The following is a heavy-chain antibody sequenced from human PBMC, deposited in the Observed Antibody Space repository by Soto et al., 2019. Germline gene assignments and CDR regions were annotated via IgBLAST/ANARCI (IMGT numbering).Heavy chain of an antibody. D-gene: IGHD3-16*01. V-gene: IGHV3-48*01. CDR3: ARSGGALSPLDY. Sequence: GGSLRLSCAASGFTFSSYTMNWARQAAGKGLEWVSYITSSSVTIYYGDSVKGRFTIPRDNVENSLYLQMNSLRAEDTAVYYCARSGGALSPLDYWGRGTLVTVSS. J-gene: IGHJ4*02. CDR2: ITSSSVTI. CDR1: GFTFSSYT.